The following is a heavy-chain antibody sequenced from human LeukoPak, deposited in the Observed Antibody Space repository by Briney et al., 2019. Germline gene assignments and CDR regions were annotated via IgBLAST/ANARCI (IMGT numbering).Heavy chain of an antibody. CDR2: VSSSSSYI. CDR3: ARTQLNSYYYYMDV. J-gene: IGHJ6*03. V-gene: IGHV3-21*01. D-gene: IGHD2-2*01. Sequence: PGGSLRLSCAASGFTFGTYSMNWVRQAPGEGLEWVSPVSSSSSYIYYADSLKGRFTISRDNAKNSLYLQMNSLRAEDTAVYYCARTQLNSYYYYMDVWGKGTTVTVSS. CDR1: GFTFGTYS.